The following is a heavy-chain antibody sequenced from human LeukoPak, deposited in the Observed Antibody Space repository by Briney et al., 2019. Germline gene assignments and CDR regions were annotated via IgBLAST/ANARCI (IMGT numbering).Heavy chain of an antibody. CDR2: INHSGST. CDR1: GGSFSGYY. J-gene: IGHJ2*01. D-gene: IGHD6-19*01. CDR3: ARGSGWYNGYRYWYFDL. Sequence: SETLSLTCAVYGGSFSGYYWSWIRQPPGKGLEWIGEINHSGSTNYNPSLKSRVTISVDTSKNQFSLKLSSVTAADTAVYYCARGSGWYNGYRYWYFDLWGRGTLVTVSS. V-gene: IGHV4-34*01.